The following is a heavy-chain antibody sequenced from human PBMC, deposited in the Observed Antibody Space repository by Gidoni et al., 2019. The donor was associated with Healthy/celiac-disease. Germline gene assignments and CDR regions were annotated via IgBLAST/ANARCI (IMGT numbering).Heavy chain of an antibody. CDR1: GFTFSSYW. V-gene: IGHV3-7*01. CDR2: IKQDGSEK. CDR3: ARDGANYGDYVDY. J-gene: IGHJ4*02. D-gene: IGHD4-17*01. Sequence: EVQLVESGGGLVQPGGSLRLSCAASGFTFSSYWMSWVRQAPGKGLEWVANIKQDGSEKYYVDSVKGRFTISRDNAKNSLYLQMNSLRAEDTAVYYCARDGANYGDYVDYWGQGTLVTVSS.